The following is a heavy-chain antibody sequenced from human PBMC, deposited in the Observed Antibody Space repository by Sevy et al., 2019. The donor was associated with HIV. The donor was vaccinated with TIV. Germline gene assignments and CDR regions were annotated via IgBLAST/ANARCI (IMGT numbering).Heavy chain of an antibody. Sequence: ASVKVSCKVSGYTLTELSMHWVRQAPGKGLEWMGGFDPEDGETIYAQKFQGRVTMTEDTSTDTAYMELSSLRSEDTAVYYCATAEGGYYGSGSDVDWGQGTLVTVSS. V-gene: IGHV1-24*01. CDR2: FDPEDGET. CDR1: GYTLTELS. CDR3: ATAEGGYYGSGSDVD. J-gene: IGHJ4*02. D-gene: IGHD3-10*01.